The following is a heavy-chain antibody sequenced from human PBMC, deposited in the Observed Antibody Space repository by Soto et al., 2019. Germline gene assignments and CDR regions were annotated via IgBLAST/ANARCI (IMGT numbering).Heavy chain of an antibody. CDR3: ARGPGGPDGHGDY. V-gene: IGHV1-3*01. J-gene: IGHJ4*02. CDR1: GYTSTSYA. Sequence: QVQLVQSGAEWKKHGASVKVSCKASGYTSTSYAMHWVRQAPGQRLEWMGWINAGNGNTKYSQKFQGRVTITRDTSASTAYRELSSLRSEDTAVYYCARGPGGPDGHGDYWGQGTLVTVSS. D-gene: IGHD2-15*01. CDR2: INAGNGNT.